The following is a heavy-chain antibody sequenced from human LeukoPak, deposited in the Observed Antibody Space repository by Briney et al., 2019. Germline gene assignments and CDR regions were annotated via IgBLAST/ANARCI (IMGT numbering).Heavy chain of an antibody. D-gene: IGHD6-19*01. J-gene: IGHJ6*02. CDR1: GGSISSSSYY. CDR3: ARQGSGWYVHYYGMDV. Sequence: PSETLSLTCTVSGGSISSSSYYWGWIRQPPGKGLEWIGRIYYSGSTYYNPSLKSRVTISVGTSKNQFSLKLSSVTAADTAVYYCARQGSGWYVHYYGMDVWGQGTTVTASS. CDR2: IYYSGST. V-gene: IGHV4-39*01.